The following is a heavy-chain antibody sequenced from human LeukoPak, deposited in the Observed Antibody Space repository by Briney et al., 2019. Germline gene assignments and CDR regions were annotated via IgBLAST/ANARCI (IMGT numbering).Heavy chain of an antibody. CDR1: GGSFSGYY. Sequence: SETLSLTCAVYGGSFSGYYWSWTRQPPGKGLEWIGEINHSGSTNYNPSLQSRVTISVDTSKNQFSLKLSSVTAADTAVYYCARARMRDAFDIWGQGTMVTVSS. CDR2: INHSGST. CDR3: ARARMRDAFDI. J-gene: IGHJ3*02. V-gene: IGHV4-34*01. D-gene: IGHD2-8*01.